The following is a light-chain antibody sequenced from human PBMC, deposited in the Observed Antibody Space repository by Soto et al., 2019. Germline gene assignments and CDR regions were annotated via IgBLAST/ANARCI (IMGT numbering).Light chain of an antibody. Sequence: EIVLTQSPGTLSLSPGERATLSCRASQSVSSNYLAWYQQKPGQAPRPLIYGASSRATDIPDRFSGSGSGTDFTLTISRLEPEDFAVYYCQQYGSSPYTFGQGTKLETK. CDR1: QSVSSNY. CDR3: QQYGSSPYT. CDR2: GAS. V-gene: IGKV3-20*01. J-gene: IGKJ2*01.